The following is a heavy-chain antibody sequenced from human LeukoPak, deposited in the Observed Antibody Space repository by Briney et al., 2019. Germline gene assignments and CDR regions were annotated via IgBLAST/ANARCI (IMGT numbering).Heavy chain of an antibody. CDR3: ASHYYDSSGYYLIPDY. CDR1: GGSISSGGYY. J-gene: IGHJ4*02. CDR2: IYYSGST. V-gene: IGHV4-31*03. D-gene: IGHD3-22*01. Sequence: SQTLSLTCTVSGGSISSGGYYWSWIRQHPGKGLEWIGYIYYSGSTYYNPSLKSRVTISVDTSKNQFSLKLSSVTAADTAVYYCASHYYDSSGYYLIPDYWGQGTLVTVSS.